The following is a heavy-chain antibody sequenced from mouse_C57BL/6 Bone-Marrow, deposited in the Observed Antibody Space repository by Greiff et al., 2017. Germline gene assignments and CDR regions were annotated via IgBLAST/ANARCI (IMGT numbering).Heavy chain of an antibody. V-gene: IGHV1-81*01. CDR1: GYTFTSYG. CDR2: IYPRSGNT. Sequence: QVQLQQSGAELARPGASVKLSCKASGYTFTSYGISWVKQRTGQGLEWIGEIYPRSGNTYYNEKFKGKATLTADKSSSTAYMEPRSLTSEDSAVYFCARSAGYYGNYVSYWYFDVWGKGTTVTVSS. J-gene: IGHJ1*03. CDR3: ARSAGYYGNYVSYWYFDV. D-gene: IGHD2-1*01.